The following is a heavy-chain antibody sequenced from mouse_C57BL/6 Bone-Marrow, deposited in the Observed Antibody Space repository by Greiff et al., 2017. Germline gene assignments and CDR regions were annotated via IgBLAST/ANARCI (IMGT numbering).Heavy chain of an antibody. V-gene: IGHV1-64*01. CDR3: ARREPTVVRFDY. CDR2: IHPNSGST. Sequence: QVQLQQPGAELVKPGASVKLSCKASGYTFTSYWMHWVKRRPGQGLEWIGMIHPNSGSTNYNEKFKSKATLTVDKSSSTAYMQLSSLTSEDSAVYYCARREPTVVRFDYWGQGTTLTVSS. CDR1: GYTFTSYW. J-gene: IGHJ2*01. D-gene: IGHD1-1*01.